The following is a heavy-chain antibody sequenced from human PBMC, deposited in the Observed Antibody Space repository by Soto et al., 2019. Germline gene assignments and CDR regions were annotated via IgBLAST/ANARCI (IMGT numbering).Heavy chain of an antibody. CDR3: ARLPDRPVGSTVYYYGMDV. J-gene: IGHJ6*02. CDR2: IYPGDSDT. CDR1: GYSFTSYW. V-gene: IGHV5-51*01. D-gene: IGHD1-26*01. Sequence: RGESLKISCKGSGYSFTSYWIGWVRQMPGKGLEWMGIIYPGDSDTRYSPSFQGQVTISADKSISTAYLQGSSLKASDTAMYYCARLPDRPVGSTVYYYGMDVWGQGTTVTDSS.